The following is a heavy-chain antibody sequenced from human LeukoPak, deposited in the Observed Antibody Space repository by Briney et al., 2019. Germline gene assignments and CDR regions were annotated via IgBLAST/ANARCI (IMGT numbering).Heavy chain of an antibody. J-gene: IGHJ4*02. CDR3: ARQTGSGLFILP. Sequence: SETLSLTCTVSGGSISGYYWSWIRQPPGKGLEWIGYIYYSGSTSYSPSLKSRVTISVDTSKNQFSLKLSSVTAADTAVYYCARQTGSGLFILPGGQGTLVTVSS. CDR2: IYYSGST. CDR1: GGSISGYY. D-gene: IGHD3/OR15-3a*01. V-gene: IGHV4-59*01.